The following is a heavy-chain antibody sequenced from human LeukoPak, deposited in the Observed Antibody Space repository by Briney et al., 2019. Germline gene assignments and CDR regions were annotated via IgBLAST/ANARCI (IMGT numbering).Heavy chain of an antibody. CDR2: ISSSSSYI. CDR3: ARLEYYYDSSGSDFDY. J-gene: IGHJ4*02. D-gene: IGHD3-22*01. Sequence: GGSLRLSCAASGFTVSSNYMSWVRQAPGKGLEWVSSISSSSSYIYYTDSVKGRFTISRDNSKNTLYLQMNSLRAEDTAVYYCARLEYYYDSSGSDFDYWGQGTLVTVSS. CDR1: GFTVSSNY. V-gene: IGHV3-21*01.